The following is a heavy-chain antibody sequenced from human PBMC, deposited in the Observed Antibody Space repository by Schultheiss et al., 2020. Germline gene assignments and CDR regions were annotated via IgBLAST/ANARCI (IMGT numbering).Heavy chain of an antibody. D-gene: IGHD6-19*01. V-gene: IGHV1-46*01. CDR1: GCPFITYA. CDR2: INPSGGST. J-gene: IGHJ4*02. Sequence: ASVKVSCKASGCPFITYAVIWVRQAPGQGLEWMGIINPSGGSTSYAQKFQGRVTMTRDTSISTAYMELSRLRSDDTAVYYCARDGPVVAGLIWGQGTLVTVSS. CDR3: ARDGPVVAGLI.